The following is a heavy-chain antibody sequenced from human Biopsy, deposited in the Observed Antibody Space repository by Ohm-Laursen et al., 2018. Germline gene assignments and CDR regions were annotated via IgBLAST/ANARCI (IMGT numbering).Heavy chain of an antibody. D-gene: IGHD5-12*01. V-gene: IGHV4-39*07. CDR3: AGRPWPNAFDI. J-gene: IGHJ3*02. CDR1: GDSISSSNFY. Sequence: GTLSLTCTVSGDSISSSNFYWAWIRQPPGKGLEWIGSMHNSGSTYYNPSLKSRVTISVDTSRNQFSLKLSSVTAADTAVYYCAGRPWPNAFDIWGQGTMVTVSS. CDR2: MHNSGST.